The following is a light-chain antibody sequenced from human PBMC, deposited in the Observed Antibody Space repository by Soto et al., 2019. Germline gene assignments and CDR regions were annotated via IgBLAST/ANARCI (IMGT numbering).Light chain of an antibody. CDR2: EVT. CDR3: SSFVAGTNYWV. J-gene: IGLJ3*02. V-gene: IGLV2-8*01. CDR1: SSDVGGYDY. Sequence: QSALTQPPSASGSPGRSVTISCTGTSSDVGGYDYVSWFQQHPGKAPKLIIYEVTKRPSGVPDRFSASKSGNTASLTVSGLQAEDEAEYYCSSFVAGTNYWVFGGGTKVTVL.